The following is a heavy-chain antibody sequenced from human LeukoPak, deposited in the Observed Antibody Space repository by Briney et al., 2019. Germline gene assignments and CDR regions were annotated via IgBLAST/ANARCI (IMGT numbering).Heavy chain of an antibody. J-gene: IGHJ4*02. CDR1: GFTFSSYA. Sequence: GGSLRLSCAASGFTFSSYAMSRVRQAPGKGLEWVSAISGSGGSTYYADSVKGRFTISRDNSKNTLYLQMNSLRAEDTAVYYCAKEGARYCSGGSCYTNDYWGQGTLVTVSS. V-gene: IGHV3-23*01. D-gene: IGHD2-15*01. CDR3: AKEGARYCSGGSCYTNDY. CDR2: ISGSGGST.